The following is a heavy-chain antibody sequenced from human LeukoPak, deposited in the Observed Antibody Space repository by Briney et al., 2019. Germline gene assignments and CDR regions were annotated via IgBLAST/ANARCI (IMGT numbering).Heavy chain of an antibody. Sequence: GSLRLSCAASGFTFSSCAMSWVRQAPGKGLEWIGEINHSGSTNYNPSLKSRVTISVDTSKNQFSLKLSSVTAADAAVYYCVAVYEYGDRFTWGQGTQVIVSS. CDR1: GFTFSSCA. D-gene: IGHD4-17*01. CDR3: VAVYEYGDRFT. J-gene: IGHJ4*02. CDR2: INHSGST. V-gene: IGHV4-34*08.